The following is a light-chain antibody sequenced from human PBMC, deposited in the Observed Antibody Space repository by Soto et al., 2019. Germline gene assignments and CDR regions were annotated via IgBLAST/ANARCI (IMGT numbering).Light chain of an antibody. J-gene: IGLJ2*01. CDR3: GTLDSSLSAVV. CDR2: DNN. CDR1: SSNIGNNY. Sequence: QSVLTQPPSVSAAPGQKVTISCSGSSSNIGNNYVSWYQQLPGTAPTLLIYDNNKRPSGIPDRFSGSKSGTSATLGITGLQTGDEADYYCGTLDSSLSAVVFGGGTKRTVL. V-gene: IGLV1-51*01.